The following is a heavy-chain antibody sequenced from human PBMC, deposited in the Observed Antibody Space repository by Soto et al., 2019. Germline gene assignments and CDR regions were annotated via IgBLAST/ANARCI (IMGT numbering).Heavy chain of an antibody. J-gene: IGHJ3*02. Sequence: GASVKVSCKASGGTFSSYAISWVRQAPGQGLEWMGGIIPIFGTANYAQKFQGRVTITADESTSTAYMELSSLRSEDTAVYYCARSEDTAMAYDAFDIWGQGIMVTVSS. CDR1: GGTFSSYA. V-gene: IGHV1-69*13. CDR3: ARSEDTAMAYDAFDI. D-gene: IGHD5-18*01. CDR2: IIPIFGTA.